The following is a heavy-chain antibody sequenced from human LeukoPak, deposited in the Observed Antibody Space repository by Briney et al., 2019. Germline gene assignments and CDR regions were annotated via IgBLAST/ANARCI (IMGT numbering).Heavy chain of an antibody. V-gene: IGHV6-1*01. Sequence: SQTLSLTCAISGDSVTSNNSAWNWISQSPSIGLEWLGSTYYRSKWYNDYAVSVKSRITINPDTSKTQFSRQLNSVTPEDTAVYYGARESRWLRSAYYYYGMDGWGQGTTVTVSS. D-gene: IGHD5-12*01. CDR3: ARESRWLRSAYYYYGMDG. CDR2: TYYRSKWYN. J-gene: IGHJ6*01. CDR1: GDSVTSNNSA.